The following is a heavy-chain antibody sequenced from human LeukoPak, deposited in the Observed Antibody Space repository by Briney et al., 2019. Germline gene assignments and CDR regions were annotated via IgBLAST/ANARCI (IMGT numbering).Heavy chain of an antibody. V-gene: IGHV3-11*04. D-gene: IGHD2-21*02. Sequence: LSLTCTVSGGSISSYYWSWIRQPPGKGLEWVSYISSSGSTIYYADSVKGRFTISRDNAKNLVHLQMNSLRAEDTAVYYCARKGLPDYWGQGTMVTVSS. CDR3: ARKGLPDY. CDR1: GGSISSYY. CDR2: ISSSGSTI. J-gene: IGHJ4*02.